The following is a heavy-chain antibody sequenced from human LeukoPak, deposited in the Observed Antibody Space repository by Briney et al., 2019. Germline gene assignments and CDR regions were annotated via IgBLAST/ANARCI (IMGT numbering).Heavy chain of an antibody. CDR3: VRDGMGTAPYDL. V-gene: IGHV3-74*01. J-gene: IGHJ4*01. D-gene: IGHD2-8*02. Sequence: PGGSLRLSCAGSGFTMSNYWMNWVRHAPGEGLVWVSHINPGDGSTTGYADSVKGRFTVSRDNDKNTLYRQMTRLKDGDTAVYYCVRDGMGTAPYDLWGQGTLVTVSS. CDR1: GFTMSNYW. CDR2: INPGDGSTT.